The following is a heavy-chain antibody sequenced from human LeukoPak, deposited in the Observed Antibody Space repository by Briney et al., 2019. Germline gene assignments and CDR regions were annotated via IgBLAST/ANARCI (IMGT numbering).Heavy chain of an antibody. J-gene: IGHJ3*02. CDR3: ARDLAAGSNDAFDI. CDR1: GFTFSSYA. CDR2: ISSSSSYI. D-gene: IGHD6-13*01. Sequence: GGSLRLSCAASGFTFSSYAMSWVRQAPGKGLEWVSAISSSSSYIYYADSVKGRFTISRDNAKNSLYLQMNSLRAEDTAVYYCARDLAAGSNDAFDIWGQGTMVTVSS. V-gene: IGHV3-21*01.